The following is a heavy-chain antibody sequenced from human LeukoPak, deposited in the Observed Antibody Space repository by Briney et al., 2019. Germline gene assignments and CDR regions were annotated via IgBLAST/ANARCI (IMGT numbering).Heavy chain of an antibody. CDR2: ISGSGGST. D-gene: IGHD3-10*01. Sequence: PGGSLRLSCAASGFTFSSYAMSWVRQAPGKGLERVSAISGSGGSTYYADSVKGRFTISRDNSKNTLYLQMNSLRAEDTAVYYCAKMVRGVISYFDYWGQGTLVTVSS. J-gene: IGHJ4*02. V-gene: IGHV3-23*01. CDR3: AKMVRGVISYFDY. CDR1: GFTFSSYA.